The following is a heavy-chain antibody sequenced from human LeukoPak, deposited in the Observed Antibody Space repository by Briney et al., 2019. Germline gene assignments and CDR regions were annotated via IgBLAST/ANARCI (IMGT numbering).Heavy chain of an antibody. Sequence: GGSLRLSCAASGFTFSSYSMNWVRQAPGKGLEWVAVISYDGSNKYYADSVKGRFTISRDNSKNTLYLQMNSLRAEDTAVYYCARDGPDSSGYLRFSIDYWGQGTLVTVSS. D-gene: IGHD3-22*01. CDR2: ISYDGSNK. CDR1: GFTFSSYS. CDR3: ARDGPDSSGYLRFSIDY. J-gene: IGHJ4*02. V-gene: IGHV3-30*03.